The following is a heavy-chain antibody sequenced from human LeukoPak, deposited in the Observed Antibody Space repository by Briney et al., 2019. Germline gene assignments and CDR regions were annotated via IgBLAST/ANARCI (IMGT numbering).Heavy chain of an antibody. CDR2: IKHDGSEK. J-gene: IGHJ4*02. CDR3: ARVEASGYDYGAFDY. CDR1: GFTFNTFW. V-gene: IGHV3-7*01. D-gene: IGHD5-12*01. Sequence: GGSLRLSCAASGFTFNTFWMSWVRQAPGKGLEWVTNIKHDGSEKYYVDSVKGRFTISRDNAKNSLYLQMSSLRADDTAVYYCARVEASGYDYGAFDYWGQGTLVTVSS.